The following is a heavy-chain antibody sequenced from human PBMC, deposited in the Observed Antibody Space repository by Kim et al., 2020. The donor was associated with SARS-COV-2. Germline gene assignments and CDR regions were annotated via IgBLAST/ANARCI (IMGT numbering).Heavy chain of an antibody. V-gene: IGHV3-74*01. Sequence: GGSLRLSCAASGFTFSTSWMHWVRQAPGEGPVWVSRINGDGTATNYADSVKGRFTISRDNAKNTLYVQMNSLRAEDTAVYYCATSLTGYFYWGQGTLVT. D-gene: IGHD3-9*01. J-gene: IGHJ4*02. CDR2: INGDGTAT. CDR1: GFTFSTSW. CDR3: ATSLTGYFY.